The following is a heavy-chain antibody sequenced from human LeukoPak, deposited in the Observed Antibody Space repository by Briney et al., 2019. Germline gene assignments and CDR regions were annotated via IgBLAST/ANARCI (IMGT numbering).Heavy chain of an antibody. Sequence: GGPLRLSCAASGFTFSNYAMSWGRQAPGKGLELVSAIVGSGGSTYYADSVKGRFTISRDNPKHTQYLEMNSLGAEDTAVYYCAKWWDYEILTGYYDSDYWGQGTLVSVSS. CDR3: AKWWDYEILTGYYDSDY. D-gene: IGHD3-9*01. V-gene: IGHV3-23*01. CDR1: GFTFSNYA. CDR2: IVGSGGST. J-gene: IGHJ4*02.